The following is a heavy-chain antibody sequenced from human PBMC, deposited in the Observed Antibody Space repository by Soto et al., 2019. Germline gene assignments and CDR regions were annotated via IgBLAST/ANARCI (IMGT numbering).Heavy chain of an antibody. V-gene: IGHV3-30-3*01. Sequence: QVQLVESGGGVVQPGRSLRLSCAASGFTFSSYAMHWVRQAPGKGLECVAVISYDGSNKYYADSVKGRFTISRDNSKNTLYLQMNSLRAEDTAVYYCARDRGPRREYYYASSGSLYYYGMDVWGQGTTVTVSS. CDR3: ARDRGPRREYYYASSGSLYYYGMDV. CDR2: ISYDGSNK. D-gene: IGHD3-22*01. J-gene: IGHJ6*02. CDR1: GFTFSSYA.